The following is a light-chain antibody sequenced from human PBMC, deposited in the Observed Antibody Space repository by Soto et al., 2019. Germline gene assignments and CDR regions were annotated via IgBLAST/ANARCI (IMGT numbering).Light chain of an antibody. CDR2: GAS. V-gene: IGKV1-39*01. J-gene: IGKJ1*01. Sequence: DIQMTQSPSSLSASVGDRVTITCRASQTISIFLNWYQQKPGKAPKLLIYGASTLQGGVPSRFSGSGSGTDFTLTISRLQPEDFATYYCQQSYSTPWTFGQGTKVEIK. CDR3: QQSYSTPWT. CDR1: QTISIF.